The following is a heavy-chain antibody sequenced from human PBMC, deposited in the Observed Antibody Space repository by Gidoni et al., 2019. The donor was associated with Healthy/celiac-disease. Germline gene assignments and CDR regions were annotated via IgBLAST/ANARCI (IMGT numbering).Heavy chain of an antibody. J-gene: IGHJ3*02. CDR3: AKDLASSGWGDAFDI. CDR1: GFTFSSYG. Sequence: QVQLVESGGGVVQPGRSLRLSCAASGFTFSSYGMHWVRQAPGKGLEWVAVISYDGSNKYYADSVKGRFTISRDNSKNTLYLQMNSLRAEDTAVYYCAKDLASSGWGDAFDIWGQGTMVTVSS. CDR2: ISYDGSNK. V-gene: IGHV3-30*18. D-gene: IGHD6-19*01.